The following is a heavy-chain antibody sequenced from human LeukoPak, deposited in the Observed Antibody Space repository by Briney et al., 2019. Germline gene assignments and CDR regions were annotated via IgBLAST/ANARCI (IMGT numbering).Heavy chain of an antibody. V-gene: IGHV1-2*02. CDR3: ARDLEAYYYDSSGYSR. CDR1: GYTFTGYY. Sequence: ASAKVSCKASGYTFTGYYMHWVRQAPGQGLEWMGWINPNSGGTNYAQKFQGRVTMTRDTSISTAYMELSRLRSDDTAVYYCARDLEAYYYDSSGYSRWGQGTLVTVSS. CDR2: INPNSGGT. J-gene: IGHJ4*02. D-gene: IGHD3-22*01.